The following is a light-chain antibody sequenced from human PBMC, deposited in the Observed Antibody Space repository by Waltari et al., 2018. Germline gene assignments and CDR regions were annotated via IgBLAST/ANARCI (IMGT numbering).Light chain of an antibody. CDR1: QSVSRF. V-gene: IGKV3-20*01. Sequence: EIVLTQSPGTLSLAPGERGTLSCRASQSVSRFLAWYQQKPGQAPRLLISGASTSATGIPDRFSGSGSGTDFSLTISRLEPEDFAVYYCQKYDRLPATFGQGTKVEIK. CDR2: GAS. CDR3: QKYDRLPAT. J-gene: IGKJ1*01.